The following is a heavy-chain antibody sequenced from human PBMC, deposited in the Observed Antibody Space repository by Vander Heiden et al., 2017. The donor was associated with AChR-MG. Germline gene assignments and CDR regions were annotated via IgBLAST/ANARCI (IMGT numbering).Heavy chain of an antibody. Sequence: QVQLQESGPGLVKPSQTLSLTCTVSGGSISGGGDYWCWIRQHPGKGLEWIGYIYDSGSTYDNPSLKSRVTISVDTSKNQFSLKLSSVTAADTAVYYCATNGNDDLGACEIWGQGTMVTVSS. J-gene: IGHJ3*02. CDR2: IYDSGST. D-gene: IGHD1-1*01. CDR3: ATNGNDDLGACEI. V-gene: IGHV4-31*03. CDR1: GGSISGGGDY.